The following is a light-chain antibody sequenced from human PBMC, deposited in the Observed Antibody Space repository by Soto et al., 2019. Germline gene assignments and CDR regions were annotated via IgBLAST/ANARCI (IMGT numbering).Light chain of an antibody. CDR1: QSVSTNF. J-gene: IGKJ1*01. Sequence: EIVLTQSPCTLSLSPGEGATLSCRASQSVSTNFFAWYQQKPGQAPRLLIYGVSTRATGIPDRFSGSGSGTDFTLTISRLEPEDFAAYYCQQYGRTSWTFGQGTKVEIK. CDR2: GVS. V-gene: IGKV3-20*01. CDR3: QQYGRTSWT.